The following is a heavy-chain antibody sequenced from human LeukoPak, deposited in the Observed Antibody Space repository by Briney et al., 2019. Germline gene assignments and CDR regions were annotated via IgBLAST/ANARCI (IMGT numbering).Heavy chain of an antibody. J-gene: IGHJ4*02. CDR3: ASGADSSNYFLYY. CDR2: IYASGIT. Sequence: PSETLSLTCTVSGGSISSGSYYWNWIRQPAGKGLEWIGRIYASGITNYHPSLKSRVAISVDKSKNQFSLRLSSVTAADTAVYYCASGADSSNYFLYYWGQGILVTVSS. D-gene: IGHD3-22*01. CDR1: GGSISSGSYY. V-gene: IGHV4-61*02.